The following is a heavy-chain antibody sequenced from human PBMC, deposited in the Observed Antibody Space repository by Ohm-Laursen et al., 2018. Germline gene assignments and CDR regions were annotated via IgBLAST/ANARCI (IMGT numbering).Heavy chain of an antibody. J-gene: IGHJ3*02. CDR3: ASLGYCSGGSCLWAFDI. CDR2: ISGSGGST. CDR1: GFTFSSYA. V-gene: IGHV3-23*01. D-gene: IGHD2-15*01. Sequence: SLRLSCSASGFTFSSYAMNWVRQAPGKGLEWVSGISGSGGSTYYADSVKGRFTISRDNSKNTLFLQMSSLRAEDTAVYYCASLGYCSGGSCLWAFDIWGQGTMVTVSS.